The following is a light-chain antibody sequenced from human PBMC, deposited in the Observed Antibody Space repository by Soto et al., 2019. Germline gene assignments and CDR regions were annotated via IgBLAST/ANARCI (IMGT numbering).Light chain of an antibody. CDR3: QKYHSAPLT. CDR2: AAS. J-gene: IGKJ4*01. V-gene: IGKV1-27*01. CDR1: QGISNF. Sequence: DIQMTQSPSSLSASVGDRVTITCRASQGISNFLAWYQQKPGKAPKLLIYAASTLRSGVPSRFSGSGSGTDLTLTISSLQPEDVATYYCQKYHSAPLTFGGGTNLELK.